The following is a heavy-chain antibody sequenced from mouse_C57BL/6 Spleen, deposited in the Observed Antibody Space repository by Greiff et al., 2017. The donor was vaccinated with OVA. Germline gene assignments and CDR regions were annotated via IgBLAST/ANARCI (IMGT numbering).Heavy chain of an antibody. CDR2: IYPGSGNT. CDR1: GYTFTDYY. J-gene: IGHJ2*01. CDR3: ARFPYYYGSSLYYFDY. D-gene: IGHD1-1*01. V-gene: IGHV1-76*01. Sequence: VQLQQSGAELVRPGASVKLSCKASGYTFTDYYINWVKQRPGQGLEWIARIYPGSGNTYYNEKFKGKATLTAEKSSSTAYMQLSSLTSEDSAVYFCARFPYYYGSSLYYFDYWGQGTTLTVSS.